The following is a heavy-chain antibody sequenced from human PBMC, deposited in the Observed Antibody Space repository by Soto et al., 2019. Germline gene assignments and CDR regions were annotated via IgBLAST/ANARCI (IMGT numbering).Heavy chain of an antibody. Sequence: QVQLQQSGPGLVKPSQTLSLTCTVSGGSISYEYYHWTWIRQSPGKGLEWIGYVHYSGSIMYNPSFKSRVTISVDTSKNPFSLHLSSVTAADTAVYFCVREDDGGDMEYYGLDVWGQGTTVTVSS. V-gene: IGHV4-30-4*08. J-gene: IGHJ6*02. CDR1: GGSISYEYYH. CDR2: VHYSGSI. CDR3: VREDDGGDMEYYGLDV. D-gene: IGHD3-16*01.